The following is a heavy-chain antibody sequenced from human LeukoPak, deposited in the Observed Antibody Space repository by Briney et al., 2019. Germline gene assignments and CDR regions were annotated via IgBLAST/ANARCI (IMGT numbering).Heavy chain of an antibody. D-gene: IGHD1-26*01. CDR1: GFTVSSSY. J-gene: IGHJ4*02. Sequence: GGSLRLSCAASGFTVSSSYMSWVRQAPGKRLEWVANMNIDGSEKYYADSVKGRFSISRDNARNSVYLQMNSLRVEDTAVYYCARDPVEWELLLDYWGQGTLVTVSS. V-gene: IGHV3-7*01. CDR3: ARDPVEWELLLDY. CDR2: MNIDGSEK.